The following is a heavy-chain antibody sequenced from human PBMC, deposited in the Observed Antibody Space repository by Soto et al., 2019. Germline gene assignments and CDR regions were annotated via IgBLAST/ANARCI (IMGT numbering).Heavy chain of an antibody. CDR3: ARNHRKNWNLRQYNWFDP. Sequence: SQTLSLTCAISGDSVSSNSAAWNWIRQSPSRGLEWLGRTYYRSKWYNDYAVSVKSRITINPDTSKNQFSLQLNSVTPEDTAVYYCARNHRKNWNLRQYNWFDPWGQGTLVTVSS. J-gene: IGHJ5*02. V-gene: IGHV6-1*01. CDR1: GDSVSSNSAA. D-gene: IGHD1-1*01. CDR2: TYYRSKWYN.